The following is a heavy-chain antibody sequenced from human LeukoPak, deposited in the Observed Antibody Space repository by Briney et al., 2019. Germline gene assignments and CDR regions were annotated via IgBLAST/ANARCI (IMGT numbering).Heavy chain of an antibody. J-gene: IGHJ4*02. D-gene: IGHD4-23*01. CDR3: ARHTTVGGSLRFDY. CDR1: GYIFTHNW. V-gene: IGHV5-51*01. Sequence: GESLKISCKGSGYIFTHNWIGWVRQMPGKGLEYMGIICPGDSDTRYSQSFQGQVTISADKSITTAYLQWSSLKASDTAMYYCARHTTVGGSLRFDYWGQGTLVSVSS. CDR2: ICPGDSDT.